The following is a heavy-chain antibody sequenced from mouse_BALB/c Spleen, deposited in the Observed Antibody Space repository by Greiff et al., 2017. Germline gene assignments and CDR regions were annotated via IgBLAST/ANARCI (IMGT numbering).Heavy chain of an antibody. CDR1: GFTFSSYA. Sequence: EVHLVESGGGLVKPGGSLKLSCAASGFTFSSYAMSWVRQTPEKRLEWVASISSGGSTYYPDSVKGRFTISRDNARNILYLQMSSLRSEDTAMYYCAREGRYDAMDYWGQGTSVTVSS. V-gene: IGHV5-6-5*01. J-gene: IGHJ4*01. D-gene: IGHD2-14*01. CDR2: ISSGGST. CDR3: AREGRYDAMDY.